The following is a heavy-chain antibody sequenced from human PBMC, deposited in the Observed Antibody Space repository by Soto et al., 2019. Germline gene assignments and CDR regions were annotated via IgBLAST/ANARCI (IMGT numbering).Heavy chain of an antibody. J-gene: IGHJ4*02. V-gene: IGHV3-30*18. CDR3: AKDLGYGGNSDYFDY. CDR1: GFTFSSYG. Sequence: PGGSLRLSCAASGFTFSSYGMHWVRQAPGKGLEWVAVISYDGSNKYYADSVKGRFTISRDNSKNTLYLQMNSLRAEDTAVYYCAKDLGYGGNSDYFDYWGQGTLVTVSS. CDR2: ISYDGSNK. D-gene: IGHD4-17*01.